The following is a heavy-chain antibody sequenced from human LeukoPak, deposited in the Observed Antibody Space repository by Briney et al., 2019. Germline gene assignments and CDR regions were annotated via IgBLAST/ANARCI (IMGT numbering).Heavy chain of an antibody. V-gene: IGHV3-21*01. CDR2: ISSSRSYI. CDR3: AKTPDIVVVPAATFDY. D-gene: IGHD2-2*01. J-gene: IGHJ4*02. Sequence: GGSLRLSCAASGFTFSSYSMNWVRQAPGKGLEWVSSISSSRSYIYYADSVKGRFTISRDNAKNSLYLQMNSLRAEDTAVYYCAKTPDIVVVPAATFDYWGQGTLVTVSS. CDR1: GFTFSSYS.